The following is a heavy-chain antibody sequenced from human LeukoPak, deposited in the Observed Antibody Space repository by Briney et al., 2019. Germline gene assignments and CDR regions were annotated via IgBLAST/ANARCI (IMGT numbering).Heavy chain of an antibody. D-gene: IGHD4-11*01. Sequence: GASVKVSCKASGYTFTSYGISWVRQAPGQGLEWMGWISAYNGNTNYAQKLQGRVTMTTDTSTSTAYMELSSLRSEDTAVYYCARGGQPFYDSNYGRVFDPWGQGTLVTVSS. J-gene: IGHJ5*02. CDR1: GYTFTSYG. CDR2: ISAYNGNT. CDR3: ARGGQPFYDSNYGRVFDP. V-gene: IGHV1-18*01.